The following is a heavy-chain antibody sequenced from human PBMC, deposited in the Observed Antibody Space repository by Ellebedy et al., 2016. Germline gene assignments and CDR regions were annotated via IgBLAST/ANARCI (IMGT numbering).Heavy chain of an antibody. Sequence: SVKVSCXASGYTFTGYYMHWVRQAPGQGLEWMGGIIPIFGTANYAQKFQGRVTITADESTSTAYMELSSLRSEDTAVYYCARLSHCGGDCSQEYWGQGTLDTVSS. CDR1: GYTFTGYY. D-gene: IGHD2-21*01. J-gene: IGHJ4*02. CDR2: IIPIFGTA. CDR3: ARLSHCGGDCSQEY. V-gene: IGHV1-69*13.